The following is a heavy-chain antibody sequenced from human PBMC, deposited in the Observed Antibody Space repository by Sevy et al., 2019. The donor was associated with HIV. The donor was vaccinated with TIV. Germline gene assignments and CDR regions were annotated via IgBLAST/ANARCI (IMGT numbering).Heavy chain of an antibody. D-gene: IGHD6-19*01. CDR3: ARDTSGYSSGWYPYYNYYGLDV. J-gene: IGHJ6*02. CDR1: GGSISDHY. Sequence: SETLSLTCTVSGGSISDHYWNWIRQPPGKGLEWIGQIHYFGCANYNPSLKSRVTISLDTSNNRFSLKLSSVNAADTAVYYCARDTSGYSSGWYPYYNYYGLDVWGQGTTVTVSS. V-gene: IGHV4-59*11. CDR2: IHYFGCA.